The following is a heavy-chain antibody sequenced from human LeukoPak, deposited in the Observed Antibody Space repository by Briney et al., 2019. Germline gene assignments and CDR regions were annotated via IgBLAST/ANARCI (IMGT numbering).Heavy chain of an antibody. V-gene: IGHV3-23*01. Sequence: GGSLRLSCAASGFTFSSYAMSWVRQAPGKGLEWVSAISSSGDSTYYADSVKGRFTISRDNSKNTLYLQMNSLRADDTAVYYCAKVIRSSGWYVDSWGQGTLVTVSS. D-gene: IGHD6-19*01. J-gene: IGHJ4*02. CDR1: GFTFSSYA. CDR3: AKVIRSSGWYVDS. CDR2: ISSSGDST.